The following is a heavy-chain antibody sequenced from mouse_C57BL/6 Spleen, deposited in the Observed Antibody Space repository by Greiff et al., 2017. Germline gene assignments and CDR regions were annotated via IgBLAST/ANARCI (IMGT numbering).Heavy chain of an antibody. J-gene: IGHJ3*01. CDR1: GYTFTSYW. CDR2: IDPSDSYT. V-gene: IGHV1-50*01. D-gene: IGHD2-5*01. Sequence: VQLQQPGAELVKPGASVKLSCKASGYTFTSYWMQWVKQRPGQGLEWIGEIDPSDSYTNYTQKFKGKATLTVDTSSSTAYMQLSSLTSADSAVYYCARSLPSNHEGFAYWGQGTLVTVSA. CDR3: ARSLPSNHEGFAY.